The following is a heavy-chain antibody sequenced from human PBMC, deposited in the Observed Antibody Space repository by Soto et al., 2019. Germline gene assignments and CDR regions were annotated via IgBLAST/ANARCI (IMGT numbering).Heavy chain of an antibody. D-gene: IGHD2-2*01. CDR1: GFIFRDYS. V-gene: IGHV3-48*01. J-gene: IGHJ4*02. CDR3: TRASSYAFDY. Sequence: EVQLVESGGGLVQSGESLRLSCAASGFIFRDYSMNWVRQTPGKGLEWIAHIAGGGVPTYYANSVKGRFTISRDRAKNFLYLQMNGLKGDDSGIYYCTRASSYAFDYWGQGALVTVSS. CDR2: IAGGGVPT.